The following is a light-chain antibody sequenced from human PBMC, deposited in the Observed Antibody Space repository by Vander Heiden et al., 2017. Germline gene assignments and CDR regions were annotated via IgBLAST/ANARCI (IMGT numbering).Light chain of an antibody. CDR3: CSYAGSSTPYV. V-gene: IGLV2-23*02. CDR1: SSDVGSYNL. J-gene: IGLJ1*01. CDR2: EVS. Sequence: QSALTQPASVSGSPGQSITISCTGTSSDVGSYNLASWYQQHPGKAPQLMIYEVSQRPSGVSHRFAGSKSGNTACLTISGLQAEDEADYYCCSYAGSSTPYVFGTGSKVTVL.